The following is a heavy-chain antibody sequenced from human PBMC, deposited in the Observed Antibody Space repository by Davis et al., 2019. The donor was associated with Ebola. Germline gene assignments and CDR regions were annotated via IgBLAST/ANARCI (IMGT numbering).Heavy chain of an antibody. D-gene: IGHD3-16*02. J-gene: IGHJ4*02. CDR3: VRYRYLGVYYFDY. CDR2: ISGSGGST. V-gene: IGHV3-23*01. CDR1: GFTFSSYW. Sequence: GGSLRLSCAASGFTFSSYWMSWVRQAPGKGLEWVSAISGSGGSTYYADSVKGRFTISRDNSKNTLYLQMNSLRAEDTAVYYCVRYRYLGVYYFDYWGQGTLVTVSS.